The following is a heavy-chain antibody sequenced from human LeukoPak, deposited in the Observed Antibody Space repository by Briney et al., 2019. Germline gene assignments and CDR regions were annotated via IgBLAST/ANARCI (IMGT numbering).Heavy chain of an antibody. V-gene: IGHV3-23*01. CDR3: AKEGEHGDYTPNFDY. J-gene: IGHJ4*02. CDR1: GFTFSSYA. CDR2: ISGSGGSI. D-gene: IGHD4-17*01. Sequence: GGSLRLSCAASGFTFSSYAMSWVRQAPGKGLEWVSAISGSGGSIYYADSVKGRFTISRDNSKNTLYLQMNSLRAEDTAVYYCAKEGEHGDYTPNFDYWGQGTLVTVSS.